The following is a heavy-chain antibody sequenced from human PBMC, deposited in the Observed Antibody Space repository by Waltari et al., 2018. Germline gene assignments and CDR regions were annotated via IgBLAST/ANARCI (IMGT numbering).Heavy chain of an antibody. J-gene: IGHJ4*02. CDR3: AGGAYSYSYLDY. V-gene: IGHV3-53*01. Sequence: EVQLVESGGGLIQPGGSLRLSCAASGFTVSSNYISWVRQAPGKGLEWVSVIYCGGSSYYADSVRGRFTISRDDSKNTLYLQMNSLSAEDTAVYFCAGGAYSYSYLDYWGQGTLVTVSS. D-gene: IGHD4-4*01. CDR1: GFTVSSNY. CDR2: IYCGGSS.